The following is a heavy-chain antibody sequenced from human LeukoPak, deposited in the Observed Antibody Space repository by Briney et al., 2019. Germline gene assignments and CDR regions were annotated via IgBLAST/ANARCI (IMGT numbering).Heavy chain of an antibody. V-gene: IGHV3-23*01. D-gene: IGHD5-12*01. CDR3: AKDLYPEVVDIVGHGY. CDR2: ISGSGGST. J-gene: IGHJ4*02. CDR1: GFTFSSYA. Sequence: QTGGSLRLSCAASGFTFSSYAMSWVRQAPGKGLEWVSAISGSGGSTYYADSVKGRFTISRDNSKNTLYLQMSSLRAEDTAVYYCAKDLYPEVVDIVGHGYWGQGTLVTVSS.